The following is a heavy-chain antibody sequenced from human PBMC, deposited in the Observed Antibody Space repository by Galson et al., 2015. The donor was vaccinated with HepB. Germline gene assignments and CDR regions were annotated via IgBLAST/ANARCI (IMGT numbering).Heavy chain of an antibody. CDR2: TYYRSKWST. CDR3: ARGVTDLAA. D-gene: IGHD6-19*01. V-gene: IGHV6-1*01. J-gene: IGHJ5*02. CDR1: GDSVSSASAT. Sequence: CAISGDSVSSASATWHWIRQSPSGGLEWLGKTYYRSKWSTNYAMSVKSRISINADTSKNQFSLQLKSVTPEDTAVYFCARGVTDLAAWGQGALVTISS.